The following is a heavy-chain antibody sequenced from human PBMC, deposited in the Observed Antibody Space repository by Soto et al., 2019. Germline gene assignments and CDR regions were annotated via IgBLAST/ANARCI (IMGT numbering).Heavy chain of an antibody. CDR2: ISGSGGST. Sequence: GGSLRLSCEASGFTFSSYAMSWVRQAPGKGLEWVSAISGSGGSTYYADSVKGRFTISRDNSKNTLYLQMNSLRAEDTAVYYCAKAPRYCSGGSCYSGVYLWGQGTLVTVPQ. CDR1: GFTFSSYA. D-gene: IGHD2-15*01. CDR3: AKAPRYCSGGSCYSGVYL. V-gene: IGHV3-23*01. J-gene: IGHJ4*02.